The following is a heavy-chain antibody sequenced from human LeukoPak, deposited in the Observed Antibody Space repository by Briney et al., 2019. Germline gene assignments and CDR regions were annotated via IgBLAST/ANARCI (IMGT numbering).Heavy chain of an antibody. J-gene: IGHJ4*02. CDR1: GGSISSSSYY. Sequence: PSETLSLTRTVSGGSISSSSYYWGWIRQPPGKGLEWIGSIYYSGSTYYNPSLKSRVTISVDTSKNQFSLKLSSVTAADTAVYYCAREVAGAQGYWGQGTLVAVSS. CDR3: AREVAGAQGY. CDR2: IYYSGST. D-gene: IGHD6-19*01. V-gene: IGHV4-39*07.